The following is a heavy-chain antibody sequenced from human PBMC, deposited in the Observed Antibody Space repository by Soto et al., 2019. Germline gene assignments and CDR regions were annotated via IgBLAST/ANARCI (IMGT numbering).Heavy chain of an antibody. CDR3: AKDDSSGWYGGAFDY. CDR1: GFTFSSYG. D-gene: IGHD6-19*01. Sequence: QVQLVESGGGVVQPGRSLRLSCAASGFTFSSYGMHWVRQAPGKGLEWVAVISYDGRNKYYADSVKGRFTNSRNNSKNTLDLQMNILRADDTAVYYCAKDDSSGWYGGAFDYWGQGTLVTVSS. J-gene: IGHJ4*02. CDR2: ISYDGRNK. V-gene: IGHV3-30*18.